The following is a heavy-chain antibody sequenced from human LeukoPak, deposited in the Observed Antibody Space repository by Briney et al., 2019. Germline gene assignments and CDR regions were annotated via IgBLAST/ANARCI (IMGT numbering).Heavy chain of an antibody. J-gene: IGHJ4*02. V-gene: IGHV3-74*01. CDR2: INSDGSST. Sequence: GGSLRLSCAASGFTFSSYWMHWVRQAPGKGLVWVSRINSDGSSTSYADSVKGRFTISRDNAKNTLYLQMNSLRAEDTAVYYCARVRLDWNYLDYFDYWGQGTLVTVSS. D-gene: IGHD1-7*01. CDR1: GFTFSSYW. CDR3: ARVRLDWNYLDYFDY.